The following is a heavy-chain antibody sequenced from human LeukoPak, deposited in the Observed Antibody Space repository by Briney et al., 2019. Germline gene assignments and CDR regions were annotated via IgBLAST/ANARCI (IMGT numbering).Heavy chain of an antibody. CDR1: GFTFSNAW. D-gene: IGHD1-26*01. J-gene: IGHJ4*02. CDR2: IKSKTDGGTT. CDR3: TTPLAMGVDY. V-gene: IGHV3-15*01. Sequence: PGGSLRLSCAASGFTFSNAWMSWVRQAPGKGLEWVGRIKSKTDGGTTDYAAPVKGRFTISRDDSKTTLYPQMDSLKTEDTAVYYCTTPLAMGVDYWGQGTLVTVSS.